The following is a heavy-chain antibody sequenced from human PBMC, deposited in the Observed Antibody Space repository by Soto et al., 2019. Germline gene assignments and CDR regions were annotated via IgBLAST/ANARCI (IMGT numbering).Heavy chain of an antibody. D-gene: IGHD3-16*01. CDR2: ISSSSSYT. Sequence: QVQLVESGGGLVKPGGSLRLSCAASGFTFSDYYMSWIRQAPGKGLEWVSYISSSSSYTNDADSVKGRLTISRDNAKNSLYLQRHSLRAEDTAVYYCARDPNYDYVWGSPYFDYWGQGTLVTVSS. J-gene: IGHJ4*02. CDR1: GFTFSDYY. CDR3: ARDPNYDYVWGSPYFDY. V-gene: IGHV3-11*05.